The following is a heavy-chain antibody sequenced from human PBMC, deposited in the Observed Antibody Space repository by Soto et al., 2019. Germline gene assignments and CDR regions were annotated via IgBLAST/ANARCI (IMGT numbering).Heavy chain of an antibody. CDR1: GFTFSSYG. J-gene: IGHJ4*02. V-gene: IGHV3-30*18. Sequence: QVQLVESGGGVVQPGRSLRLSCEASGFTFSSYGMHWVRQAPGKGLEWVAVISYDGSNTYYADSVKGRFTISRDNSKNALYLQMNSLRPEDTALYYCAKALIPAAGYYEGGNFDYWGQGTVVTVCS. D-gene: IGHD6-13*01. CDR3: AKALIPAAGYYEGGNFDY. CDR2: ISYDGSNT.